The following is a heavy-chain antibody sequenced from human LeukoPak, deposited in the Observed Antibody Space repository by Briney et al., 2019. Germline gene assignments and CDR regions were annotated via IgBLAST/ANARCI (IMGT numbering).Heavy chain of an antibody. Sequence: GRSLRLSCAAAGFSLSSYEINWVRQAPGKGLEWISYISSGGSIFYNADSVMGRFNISRDNAKNSLYLQMNSLRAEDTAVYYCAREEAYCSGTSCFRFFDYWGQGTLVSVSS. CDR1: GFSLSSYE. CDR2: ISSGGSIF. V-gene: IGHV3-48*03. D-gene: IGHD2-15*01. J-gene: IGHJ4*02. CDR3: AREEAYCSGTSCFRFFDY.